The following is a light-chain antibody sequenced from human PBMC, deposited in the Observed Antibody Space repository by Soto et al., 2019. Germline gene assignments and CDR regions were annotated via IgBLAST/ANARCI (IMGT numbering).Light chain of an antibody. Sequence: EIVMTQSPATLSVSPGERATLSCRASQSVSSSLAWYQQKPGQAPRLLIYGASNRATGIPARFSGSGSGTDFTLTISSLEPEDFAVYYCQQRSNWPITFGQGTRLEI. CDR3: QQRSNWPIT. CDR1: QSVSSS. CDR2: GAS. J-gene: IGKJ5*01. V-gene: IGKV3-11*01.